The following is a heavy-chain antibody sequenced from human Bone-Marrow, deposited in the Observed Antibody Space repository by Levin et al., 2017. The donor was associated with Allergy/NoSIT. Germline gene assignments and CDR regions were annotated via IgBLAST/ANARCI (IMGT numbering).Heavy chain of an antibody. J-gene: IGHJ3*02. CDR1: GFTFSSYD. D-gene: IGHD1-26*01. CDR3: ARKVGDAFDI. Sequence: PSETLSLTCAASGFTFSSYDMHWVRQATGKGLEWVSAIGTAGDTYYPGSVKGRFTISRENAKNSLYLQMNSLRAGDTAVYYCARKVGDAFDIWGQGTMVTVSS. CDR2: IGTAGDT. V-gene: IGHV3-13*01.